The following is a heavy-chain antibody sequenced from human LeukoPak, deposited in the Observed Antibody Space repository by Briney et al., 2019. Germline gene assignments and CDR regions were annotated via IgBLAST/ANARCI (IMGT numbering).Heavy chain of an antibody. CDR3: AREHSSGYYMDV. CDR2: ISGSGGNT. Sequence: PGGSLRLSCAASGFTFSNAWMSWVRQAPGKGLEWVSGISGSGGNTYYADSVKGRFTISRDNSKNTLYLQMNSLRAEDTAVYYCAREHSSGYYMDVWGKGTTVTVSS. D-gene: IGHD6-19*01. J-gene: IGHJ6*03. CDR1: GFTFSNAW. V-gene: IGHV3-23*01.